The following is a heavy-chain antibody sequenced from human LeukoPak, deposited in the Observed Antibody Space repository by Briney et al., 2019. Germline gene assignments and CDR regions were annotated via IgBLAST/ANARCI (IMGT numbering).Heavy chain of an antibody. Sequence: ASVKVSCKASGYTFTSYGISWVRQAPGQGVEWMGWISAYNGNTNYAQKLQGRVTITTDTSTSTAYMELRSLRSDDTAVYYCARDSEGVYYYGSGSYYHGEVDYWGQGTLVIVSS. CDR3: ARDSEGVYYYGSGSYYHGEVDY. V-gene: IGHV1-18*01. CDR1: GYTFTSYG. CDR2: ISAYNGNT. J-gene: IGHJ4*02. D-gene: IGHD3-10*01.